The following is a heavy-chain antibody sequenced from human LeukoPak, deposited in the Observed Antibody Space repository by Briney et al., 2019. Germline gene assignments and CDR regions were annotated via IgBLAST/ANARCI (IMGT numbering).Heavy chain of an antibody. J-gene: IGHJ3*02. V-gene: IGHV4-34*01. CDR3: ARVPVVVITTTGTDAFDI. D-gene: IGHD3-22*01. CDR2: INHSGST. CDR1: GGSFSGYY. Sequence: SETLSLTCAVYGGSFSGYYWSWIRQPPGKGLEWIGEINHSGSTHYNPSLRSRVTISVDTSKSQFSLKLSSVTAADTAVYYCARVPVVVITTTGTDAFDIWGQGTMVTVSS.